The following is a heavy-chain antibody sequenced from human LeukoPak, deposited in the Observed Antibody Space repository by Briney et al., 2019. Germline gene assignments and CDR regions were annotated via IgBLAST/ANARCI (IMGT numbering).Heavy chain of an antibody. J-gene: IGHJ4*02. CDR2: ISENSAYI. CDR3: AKCRRITIFGVASSLDY. V-gene: IGHV3-21*04. D-gene: IGHD3-3*01. Sequence: GGSLRLSCAASGFTFSDHSMIWVRQAPGKGLEWVSSISENSAYIYHSDSLKGRFTISRDNSKNTLYLQMNSLRAEDTAVYYCAKCRRITIFGVASSLDYWGQGTLVTVSS. CDR1: GFTFSDHS.